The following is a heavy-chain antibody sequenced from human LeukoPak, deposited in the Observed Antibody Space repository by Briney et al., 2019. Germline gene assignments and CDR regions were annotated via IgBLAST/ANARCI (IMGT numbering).Heavy chain of an antibody. CDR2: INPNSGGT. CDR1: GYTFTGYY. V-gene: IGHV1-2*02. Sequence: ASVKVSCKASGYTFTGYYMHWVRQAPGQGLEWMGWINPNSGGTNYAQQFQGRLTMTRDTSISTAYMELSRLRSDDTAVYYCARDLYYYDSSGPLDYWGQGTLVTVSS. J-gene: IGHJ4*02. CDR3: ARDLYYYDSSGPLDY. D-gene: IGHD3-22*01.